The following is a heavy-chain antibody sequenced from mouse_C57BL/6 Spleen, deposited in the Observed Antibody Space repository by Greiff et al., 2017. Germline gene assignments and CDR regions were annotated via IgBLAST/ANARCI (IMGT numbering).Heavy chain of an antibody. V-gene: IGHV1-7*01. CDR1: GYTFTSYW. CDR2: INPSSGYT. Sequence: QVQLQQSGAELAKPGASVKLSCKASGYTFTSYWKHWVKQRPGQGLEWIGYINPSSGYTKYNQKFKDKATLTADKSSSTAYMQLSSLTYEDSAVYYCARLDDYDSAWFAYWGQGTLVTVSA. D-gene: IGHD2-4*01. CDR3: ARLDDYDSAWFAY. J-gene: IGHJ3*01.